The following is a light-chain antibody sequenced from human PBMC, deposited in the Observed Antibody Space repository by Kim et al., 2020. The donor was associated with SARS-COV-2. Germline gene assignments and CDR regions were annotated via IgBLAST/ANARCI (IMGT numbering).Light chain of an antibody. CDR3: QQYNSYPIT. V-gene: IGKV1D-16*01. Sequence: DIQMTQSPSTLSASVGDSVTMTCRANQDCRTWLAWLQQKPGKAPKSLISGASALQSGVPPRFSGNGSGTHFTLTINSLQPEDFATYYCQQYNSYPITFGQGTRLEIK. CDR2: GAS. J-gene: IGKJ5*01. CDR1: QDCRTW.